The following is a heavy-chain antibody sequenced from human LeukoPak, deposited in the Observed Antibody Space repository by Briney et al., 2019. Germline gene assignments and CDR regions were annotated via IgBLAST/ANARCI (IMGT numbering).Heavy chain of an antibody. CDR1: GGSISSHY. J-gene: IGHJ4*02. D-gene: IGHD3-22*01. CDR3: AREGYYYDSSGYWRDYYFDY. V-gene: IGHV4-59*11. CDR2: IYYSGST. Sequence: SETLSLTCTVSGGSISSHYWSWIRQPPGKGLEWIGYIYYSGSTNYNPSLKSRVTISVDTSKNQFSLKLSSVTAADTAAYYCAREGYYYDSSGYWRDYYFDYWGQGTLVTVSS.